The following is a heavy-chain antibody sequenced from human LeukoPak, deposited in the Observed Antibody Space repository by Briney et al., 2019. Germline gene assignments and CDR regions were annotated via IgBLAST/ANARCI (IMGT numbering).Heavy chain of an antibody. J-gene: IGHJ4*02. CDR1: GFTFSSYS. D-gene: IGHD3-22*01. Sequence: GGSLRLSCAASGFTFSSYSINWVRQAPGKGPEWVSSISISSSYIYYADSVKGRFTISRDNAKNSLYLQMNSLRAEDTAVYYCARGPQKNGHSSGYPGYFDYWGQGTLVTVSS. V-gene: IGHV3-21*01. CDR3: ARGPQKNGHSSGYPGYFDY. CDR2: ISISSSYI.